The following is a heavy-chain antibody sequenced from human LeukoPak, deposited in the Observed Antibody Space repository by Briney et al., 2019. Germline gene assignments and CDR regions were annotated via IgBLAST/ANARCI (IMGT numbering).Heavy chain of an antibody. Sequence: GGSLRLSCAASGFTVRTNDMSWIRQPPGKGLEWVSAIYSGGGTYHPDSVKGRFTISRNNSENTLSLEMNSLRADDTAVYYCARGSSSIYYGMDVWGQGTTVTVSS. D-gene: IGHD6-6*01. J-gene: IGHJ6*02. CDR1: GFTVRTND. CDR3: ARGSSSIYYGMDV. V-gene: IGHV3-53*04. CDR2: IYSGGGT.